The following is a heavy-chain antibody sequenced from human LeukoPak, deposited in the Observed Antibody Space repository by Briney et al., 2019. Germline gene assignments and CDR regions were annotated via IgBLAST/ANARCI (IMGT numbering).Heavy chain of an antibody. J-gene: IGHJ4*02. CDR2: ISYDGSNK. CDR1: GFTFSSSA. CDR3: AKDPYSTTYFEY. Sequence: GGSLRLSCAASGFTFSSSAMHWVRQAPGEGLEWVAVISYDGSNKNYGDSMKGRFTISRDNSKNTLYLQMNSLRAEDTAVYYCAKDPYSTTYFEYWGQGALVIVSS. D-gene: IGHD2/OR15-2a*01. V-gene: IGHV3-30*04.